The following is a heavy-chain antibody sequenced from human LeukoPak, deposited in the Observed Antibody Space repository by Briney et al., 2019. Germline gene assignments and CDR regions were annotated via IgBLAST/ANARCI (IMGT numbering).Heavy chain of an antibody. V-gene: IGHV3-21*01. Sequence: GGSLRLSCAASGFTFSSYSMNWVRQAPGKGLEWVSSISSSSSYIYYADSVKGRFTISRDNAKNSLYLQMNSLRAEDTAVYYCAREAGYNEGNWFDPWGQGTLATVSS. CDR2: ISSSSSYI. D-gene: IGHD5-12*01. CDR3: AREAGYNEGNWFDP. J-gene: IGHJ5*02. CDR1: GFTFSSYS.